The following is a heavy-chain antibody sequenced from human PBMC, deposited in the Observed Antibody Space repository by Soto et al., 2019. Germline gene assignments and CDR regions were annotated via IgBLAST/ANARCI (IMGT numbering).Heavy chain of an antibody. CDR1: GGSISSYY. CDR3: ARVLGGTTIYYYYYMDV. D-gene: IGHD1-26*01. Sequence: SETLTLTCSVSGGSISSYYWSWIRQPPGKGLEWIGYIYYSGSTNYNPSLKSRVTISVDTSKNQFSLKLSSVTAADTAVYYCARVLGGTTIYYYYYMDVWGKGTTVTVSS. CDR2: IYYSGST. J-gene: IGHJ6*03. V-gene: IGHV4-59*01.